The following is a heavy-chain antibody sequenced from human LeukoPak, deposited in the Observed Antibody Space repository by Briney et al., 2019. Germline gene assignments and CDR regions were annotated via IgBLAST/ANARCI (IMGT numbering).Heavy chain of an antibody. CDR2: ISSNGGST. Sequence: GGSLRLSGVASGNYWMHWVRQAPGKGVEYVSAISSNGGSTYYADSVKGRFTISRDNSKNTLYLQMSSLRAEDTAVYYCVKDRAYSSSWFDYWGQGTLVTVSS. CDR1: GNYW. J-gene: IGHJ4*02. V-gene: IGHV3-64D*06. D-gene: IGHD6-13*01. CDR3: VKDRAYSSSWFDY.